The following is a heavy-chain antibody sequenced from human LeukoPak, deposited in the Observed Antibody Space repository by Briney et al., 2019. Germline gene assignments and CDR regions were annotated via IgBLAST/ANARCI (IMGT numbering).Heavy chain of an antibody. D-gene: IGHD6-13*01. CDR1: GGTFSSYA. CDR3: ARTRWYGPSYSFDY. CDR2: IIPIFGTA. Sequence: SVKASCKASGGTFSSYAISWVRQAPGQGLEWMGGIIPIFGTANYAQKFQGRVTITADESTSTAYMELSSLRSEDTAVYYCARTRWYGPSYSFDYWGQGTLVTVSS. V-gene: IGHV1-69*13. J-gene: IGHJ4*02.